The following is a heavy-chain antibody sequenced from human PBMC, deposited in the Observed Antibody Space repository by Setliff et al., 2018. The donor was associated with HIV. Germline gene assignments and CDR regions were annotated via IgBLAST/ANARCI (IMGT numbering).Heavy chain of an antibody. D-gene: IGHD2-21*02. J-gene: IGHJ3*02. Sequence: SETLSLTCAVSGYSISSGYYWAWIRQPPGKGLEWIGSIYHGGTTYYNPSLKSRSTISEDTSKSQFSLSLSSVTAADTAVYYCVRDPPLTPTDADHPFDIWGQGTMVTVSS. CDR2: IYHGGTT. CDR1: GYSISSGYY. CDR3: VRDPPLTPTDADHPFDI. V-gene: IGHV4-38-2*02.